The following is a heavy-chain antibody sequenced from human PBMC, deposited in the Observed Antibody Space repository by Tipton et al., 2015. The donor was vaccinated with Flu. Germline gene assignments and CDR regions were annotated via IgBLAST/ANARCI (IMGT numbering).Heavy chain of an antibody. CDR1: GGTFGSYT. CDR2: IIPILGIA. D-gene: IGHD2-21*02. Sequence: QLVQSGAEVKKPGSSVKVSCKASGGTFGSYTISWVRQAPGQGLEWMGRIIPILGIANYAQKFQGRVTITADKSTSTAYMELSSLRSEDTAVYYCARGKSAYCGGDCQLDYWGQGTLVTVSS. V-gene: IGHV1-69*09. CDR3: ARGKSAYCGGDCQLDY. J-gene: IGHJ4*02.